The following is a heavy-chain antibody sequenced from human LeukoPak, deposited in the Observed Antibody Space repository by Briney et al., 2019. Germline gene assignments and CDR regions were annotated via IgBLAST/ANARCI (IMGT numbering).Heavy chain of an antibody. CDR3: AKEGWDY. V-gene: IGHV3-23*01. CDR1: GFTFSSSI. Sequence: GGSLRLSCAASGFTFSSSIMSWVRQAPGKGLEWVSTIAGTGGNTFYADSVKGRFTISRDNSKNTVYLQMSGLRAEDTAVYYCAKEGWDYWGQGTLVTVSS. CDR2: IAGTGGNT. J-gene: IGHJ4*02. D-gene: IGHD6-19*01.